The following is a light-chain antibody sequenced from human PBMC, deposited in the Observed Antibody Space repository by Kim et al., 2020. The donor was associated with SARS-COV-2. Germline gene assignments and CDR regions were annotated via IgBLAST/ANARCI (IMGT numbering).Light chain of an antibody. Sequence: QPVLTQPPSASGTPGQRVTISCPGSKSNIGSNFVYWYQQLPRMSPKLLIYRDDQRPSGVPDRFSGSKSGTSASLAISGLRSEDEADYYCAAWDDSLSGWVFGGGTQLTVL. J-gene: IGLJ3*02. CDR1: KSNIGSNF. CDR2: RDD. V-gene: IGLV1-47*01. CDR3: AAWDDSLSGWV.